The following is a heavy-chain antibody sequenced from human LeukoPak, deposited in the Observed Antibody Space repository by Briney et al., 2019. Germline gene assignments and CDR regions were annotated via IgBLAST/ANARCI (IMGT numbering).Heavy chain of an antibody. CDR3: ARPPLTVITPADY. V-gene: IGHV3-7*04. J-gene: IGHJ4*02. Sequence: GGSLRLSCAASGFTFSDYWMTWVRQAPGKGLEWVAIIKQDGSEKYYVDSVKGRFTISRDNAKNSLYLQMNSLRAEDTAVYYCARPPLTVITPADYWGQGTLVTVSS. CDR2: IKQDGSEK. D-gene: IGHD4-23*01. CDR1: GFTFSDYW.